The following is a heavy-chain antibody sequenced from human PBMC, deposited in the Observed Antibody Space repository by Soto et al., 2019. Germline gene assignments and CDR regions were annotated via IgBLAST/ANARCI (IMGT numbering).Heavy chain of an antibody. CDR1: GGSISSSSYY. Sequence: SETLSLTCTVSGGSISSSSYYWGWIRQPPGKGLEWIGSIYYSGSTYYNPSLKSRVTISVDTSKNQFSLKLSSVTAADTAVYYCASLLGELNSYYYGMDVWGQGTTVTVSS. J-gene: IGHJ6*02. CDR2: IYYSGST. V-gene: IGHV4-39*01. CDR3: ASLLGELNSYYYGMDV. D-gene: IGHD1-26*01.